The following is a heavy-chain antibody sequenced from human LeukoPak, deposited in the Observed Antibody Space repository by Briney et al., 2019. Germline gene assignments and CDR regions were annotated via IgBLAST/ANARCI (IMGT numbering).Heavy chain of an antibody. CDR2: IYHSGST. V-gene: IGHV4-30-2*01. CDR1: GGSISSGGYS. D-gene: IGHD5-18*01. Sequence: PSQTLSLTCAVSGGSISSGGYSWSWIRQPPGKGLEWIGNIYHSGSTYYNPSLKSRVTISVDGSKNQFSLKLSSVTAADTAVYYCARGWGTVMVTDAFDIWGQGTMVTVSS. J-gene: IGHJ3*02. CDR3: ARGWGTVMVTDAFDI.